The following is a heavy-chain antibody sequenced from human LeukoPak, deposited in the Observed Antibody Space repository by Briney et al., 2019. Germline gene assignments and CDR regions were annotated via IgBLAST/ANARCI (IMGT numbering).Heavy chain of an antibody. J-gene: IGHJ5*01. CDR1: GGSINNYY. V-gene: IGHV4-59*08. D-gene: IGHD1-26*01. CDR2: IFYGGST. Sequence: PSETLSLTCTVSGGSINNYYWNWIRQPPGKRLEWIGYIFYGGSTNYNPSLNSRVTISVDTSKNQFSLKLSSVTAADTAVYYCARYSGRFLWFDFWGHGTLVTVSS. CDR3: ARYSGRFLWFDF.